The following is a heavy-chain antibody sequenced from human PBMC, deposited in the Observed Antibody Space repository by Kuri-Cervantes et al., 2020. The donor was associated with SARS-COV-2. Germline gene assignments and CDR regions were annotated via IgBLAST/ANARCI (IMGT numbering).Heavy chain of an antibody. CDR3: ARVAGGRVYNIFSGPEAFDY. D-gene: IGHD3-9*01. CDR2: INPSGGST. V-gene: IGHV1-46*01. CDR1: GYTFTSYY. Sequence: ASVKVSCKASGYTFTSYYMHWVRQAPGQGLEWMGIINPSGGSTSYAQKFQGRVTMTRDTSTSTVYMELSSLRSDDAAVYFCARVAGGRVYNIFSGPEAFDYWGQGTLVTVSS. J-gene: IGHJ4*02.